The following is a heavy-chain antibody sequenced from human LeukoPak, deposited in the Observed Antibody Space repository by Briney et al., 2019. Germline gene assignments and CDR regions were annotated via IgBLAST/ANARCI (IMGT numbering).Heavy chain of an antibody. CDR2: ISPYNGNT. D-gene: IGHD3-22*01. V-gene: IGHV1-18*01. Sequence: ASVKVSCKASGVTFSSYAISWVRQAPGQGLEWMGWISPYNGNTNYAQKFQGRVTMTTDTSTSTAYMELRSLRSDDTAVYYCARGPHERSGYPDDWGQGTLVTVSS. J-gene: IGHJ4*02. CDR3: ARGPHERSGYPDD. CDR1: GVTFSSYA.